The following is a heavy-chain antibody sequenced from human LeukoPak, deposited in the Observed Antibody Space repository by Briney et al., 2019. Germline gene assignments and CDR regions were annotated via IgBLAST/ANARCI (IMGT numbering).Heavy chain of an antibody. D-gene: IGHD3-22*01. CDR2: IYYSGST. CDR1: GGSISSGDYY. J-gene: IGHJ6*02. V-gene: IGHV4-30-4*01. CDR3: ARDHDSSGYYYYYGMDV. Sequence: SETLSLTCTVSGGSISSGDYYWSWIRQPPGKGLEWIGYIYYSGSTYYNPSLKSRVTLSVDTSKNQFSLKLSSVTAADTAVYYCARDHDSSGYYYYYGMDVWGQGTTVTVSS.